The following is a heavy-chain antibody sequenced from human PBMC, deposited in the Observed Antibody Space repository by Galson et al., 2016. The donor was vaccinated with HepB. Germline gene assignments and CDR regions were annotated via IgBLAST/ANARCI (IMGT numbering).Heavy chain of an antibody. CDR3: ARGLRQWLAQLDY. CDR1: GYSFTNFH. Sequence: SVKVSCKASGYSFTNFHINWIRQGPGQGLEWMGWVNPKSGNTALAQRFQGRLTMTTDTPPATASMELSGLTSDDTAIYYCARGLRQWLAQLDYWGQGSLVTVSS. V-gene: IGHV1-8*02. CDR2: VNPKSGNT. J-gene: IGHJ4*02. D-gene: IGHD6-19*01.